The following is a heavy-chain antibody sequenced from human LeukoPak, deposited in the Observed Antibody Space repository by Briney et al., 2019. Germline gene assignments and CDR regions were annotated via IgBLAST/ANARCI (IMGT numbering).Heavy chain of an antibody. CDR2: ISTSSSYI. CDR1: GFTFSSYS. V-gene: IGHV3-21*01. Sequence: GGSLRLSCAASGFTFSSYSMNWVRQAPGKGLEWVSFISTSSSYIYYADSVKGRFTISRDNAKNSLYLQMNSLRAEATAVYYCARHASRPPPFYGSGLPYPFFFNYGGKGTLVT. J-gene: IGHJ4*02. D-gene: IGHD3-10*01. CDR3: ARHASRPPPFYGSGLPYPFFFNY.